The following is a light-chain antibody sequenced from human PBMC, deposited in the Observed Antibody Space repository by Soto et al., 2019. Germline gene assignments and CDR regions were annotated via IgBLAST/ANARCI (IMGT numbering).Light chain of an antibody. CDR3: QQYQTYSQ. CDR1: QSINTW. Sequence: DIQMTQSPSTLSASVGDRVTITCRASQSINTWLAWYQLKPGRAPKLLIYKASTLEGGVPSRFSGSGSGTEFTLTISSQQPDDFATYYCQQYQTYSQFGQGTKVEV. V-gene: IGKV1-5*03. CDR2: KAS. J-gene: IGKJ1*01.